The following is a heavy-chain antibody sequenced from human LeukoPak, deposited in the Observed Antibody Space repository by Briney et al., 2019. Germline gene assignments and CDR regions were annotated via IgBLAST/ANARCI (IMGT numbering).Heavy chain of an antibody. V-gene: IGHV4-4*07. D-gene: IGHD3-22*01. CDR1: GASISSHY. Sequence: SETLSLTCTVSGASISSHYWSWIRQSAAKGLEWIGRIYADGSTTYNPSLQSRVTMSADTSRNQLSLKLTSVTAADTAVYYCARYYYDGSVYYYKHYWGQGTPVTVS. J-gene: IGHJ4*02. CDR3: ARYYYDGSVYYYKHY. CDR2: IYADGST.